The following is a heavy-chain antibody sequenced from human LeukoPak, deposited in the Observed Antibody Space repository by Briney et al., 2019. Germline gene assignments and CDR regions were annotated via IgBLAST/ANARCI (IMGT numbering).Heavy chain of an antibody. CDR2: IWYDGNNK. CDR1: GFTLSRYG. D-gene: IGHD1-26*01. CDR3: ANRGPLPGVGYFAFDY. Sequence: GRSLRLSCAASGFTLSRYGMLWVRQAPGKGLVWVDDIWYDGNNKSYVDSVKGRFTMSRDNTTNTLYLQMHRLRAEDTAFYYSANRGPLPGVGYFAFDYGGQGTLVAVSS. J-gene: IGHJ4*02. V-gene: IGHV3-33*06.